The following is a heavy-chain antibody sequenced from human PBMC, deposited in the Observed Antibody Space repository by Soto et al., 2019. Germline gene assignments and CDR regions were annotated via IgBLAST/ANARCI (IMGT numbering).Heavy chain of an antibody. CDR1: GGSISSYY. J-gene: IGHJ5*02. CDR2: IYYSGST. D-gene: IGHD3-3*01. Sequence: SETLSLTCTVSGGSISSYYWSWIRQPPGKGLEWIGYIYYSGSTNYNPSLKSRVTISVDTSKNQFSLKLSSVTAADTAVYYCARAPYYDFWSGYLTNNWFDPWGQGTLVTVSS. V-gene: IGHV4-59*01. CDR3: ARAPYYDFWSGYLTNNWFDP.